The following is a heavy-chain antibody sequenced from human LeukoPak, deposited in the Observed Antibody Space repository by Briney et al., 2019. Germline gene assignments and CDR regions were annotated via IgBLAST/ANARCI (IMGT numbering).Heavy chain of an antibody. D-gene: IGHD3-22*01. CDR3: AKDSDPRPPDMIVVSPLPDY. J-gene: IGHJ4*02. V-gene: IGHV3-30*18. CDR2: ISYDGSNK. Sequence: GRSLRLSCAASGFTFSSYGMNWVRQAPGKGLEWVAVISYDGSNKYYADSVKGRFTISRDNSKNTLYLQMNSLRAEDTAVYYCAKDSDPRPPDMIVVSPLPDYWGQGTLVTVSS. CDR1: GFTFSSYG.